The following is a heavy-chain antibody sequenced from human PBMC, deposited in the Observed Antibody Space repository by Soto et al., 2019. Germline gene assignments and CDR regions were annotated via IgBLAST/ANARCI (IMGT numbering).Heavy chain of an antibody. V-gene: IGHV1-18*04. CDR3: ARDNPTSLVSHYYYYGMDV. Sequence: ASVKVSCKASGYTFTSYGISWVRQAPGQGLEWMGWISAYNVNTNYAQKLQGRVTMTTDTSTSTAYMELRSLRSDDTAVYYCARDNPTSLVSHYYYYGMDVWGQGTTVTVSS. D-gene: IGHD6-6*01. CDR2: ISAYNVNT. J-gene: IGHJ6*02. CDR1: GYTFTSYG.